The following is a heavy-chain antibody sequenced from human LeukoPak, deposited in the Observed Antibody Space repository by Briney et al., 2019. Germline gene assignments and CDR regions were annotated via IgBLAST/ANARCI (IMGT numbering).Heavy chain of an antibody. Sequence: SETLSLTGTVSGGSISSYYWSWIRQPAGKGLEWIGRMYTSGTTNYNPSLKSRVTMSLDTSKNQFSLKLSSVTAADTAVYYCARHRCSGGSCYPMNWFDPWGQGTLVTVSS. J-gene: IGHJ5*02. CDR1: GGSISSYY. D-gene: IGHD2-15*01. V-gene: IGHV4-4*07. CDR3: ARHRCSGGSCYPMNWFDP. CDR2: MYTSGTT.